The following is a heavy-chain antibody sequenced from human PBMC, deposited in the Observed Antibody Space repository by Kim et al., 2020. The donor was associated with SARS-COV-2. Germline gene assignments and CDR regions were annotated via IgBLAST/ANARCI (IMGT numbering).Heavy chain of an antibody. CDR1: GGSFSGYY. D-gene: IGHD2-21*02. V-gene: IGHV4-34*01. Sequence: SETLSLTCAVYGGSFSGYYWSWIRQPPGKGMEWIGEINHSGSTNYNPSLKSRVTISVDTSKNQFSLKLNSVTAADTAEYYCARGFPATCGGDCYSPPNYFDYWGPGTLVTVSS. J-gene: IGHJ4*02. CDR3: ARGFPATCGGDCYSPPNYFDY. CDR2: INHSGST.